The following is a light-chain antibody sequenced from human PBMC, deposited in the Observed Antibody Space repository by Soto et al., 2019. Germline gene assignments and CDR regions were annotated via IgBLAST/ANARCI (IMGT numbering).Light chain of an antibody. CDR3: QSYDSSTVV. V-gene: IGLV6-57*04. CDR1: SGSIASNY. Sequence: NFMLTQLHSVSESPGKTVTISCTRSSGSIASNYVQWYQQRPGSAPTTVIYEDKQRPSGVPDRFSGSTDGSSNSASLTISGLQTEDEGDYYCQSYDSSTVVFGGGTKLTVL. J-gene: IGLJ2*01. CDR2: EDK.